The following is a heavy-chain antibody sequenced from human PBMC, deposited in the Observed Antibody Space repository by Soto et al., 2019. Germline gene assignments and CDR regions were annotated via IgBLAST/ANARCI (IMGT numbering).Heavy chain of an antibody. D-gene: IGHD3-3*01. CDR3: ARVLRDFWGGGAEYFQH. CDR2: ISSSSSYI. V-gene: IGHV3-21*01. CDR1: GFTFSSYS. J-gene: IGHJ1*01. Sequence: EVQLVESGGGLVKPGGSLRLSCAASGFTFSSYSMNWVRQAPGKGLEWVSSISSSSSYIYYADSVKGRFTISRDNAKNSLYLKMNSRRAEDTAVYYCARVLRDFWGGGAEYFQHWGQGTLVTVSS.